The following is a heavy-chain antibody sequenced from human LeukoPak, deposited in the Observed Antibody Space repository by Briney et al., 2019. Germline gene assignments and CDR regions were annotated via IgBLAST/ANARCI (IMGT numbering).Heavy chain of an antibody. CDR1: GYMFSDYY. D-gene: IGHD2-2*02. J-gene: IGHJ4*02. CDR2: TSHSGSTI. V-gene: IGHV3-11*01. CDR3: TTIGEAAISPNCDY. Sequence: PGGSLRLSCAASGYMFSDYYMSWIRQAPEKGLEWLSYTSHSGSTIYYADSVKGRFTISRDNAKNSLYLQMNSLKTEDTAVYYCTTIGEAAISPNCDYWGQGTLVTVSS.